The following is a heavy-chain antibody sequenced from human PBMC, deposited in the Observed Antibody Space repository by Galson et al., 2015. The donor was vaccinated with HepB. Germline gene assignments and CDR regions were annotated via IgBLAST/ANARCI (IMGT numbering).Heavy chain of an antibody. CDR3: ARWGGGDADGLDV. CDR2: IYPDDSDT. D-gene: IGHD3-10*01. J-gene: IGHJ6*02. V-gene: IGHV5-51*03. Sequence: QSGAEVKKPGESLKISCRGSGYSFNTHWIAWVRLMPGKGLEWMGIIYPDDSDTKYSPSFQGQVTISADKSIATAYLQRRTLQASDAAMYYCARWGGGDADGLDVWGQGTTVTVS. CDR1: GYSFNTHW.